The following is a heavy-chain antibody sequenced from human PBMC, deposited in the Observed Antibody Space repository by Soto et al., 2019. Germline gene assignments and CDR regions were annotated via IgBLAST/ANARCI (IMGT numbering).Heavy chain of an antibody. V-gene: IGHV5-51*01. CDR2: IYPGDSDT. D-gene: IGHD2-8*02. Sequence: PGESLKISCKGSGYSFTSYWSGWVRQMPGKGLEWMGIIYPGDSDTRYSPYFQGQVTISADKSISTAYLQWSSLKASDTAMYYCARGLVNFLGHPNWFDPWGQGTLVTVSS. CDR3: ARGLVNFLGHPNWFDP. J-gene: IGHJ5*02. CDR1: GYSFTSYW.